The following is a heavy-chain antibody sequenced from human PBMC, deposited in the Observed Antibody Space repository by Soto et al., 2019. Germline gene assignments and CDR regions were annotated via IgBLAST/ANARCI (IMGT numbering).Heavy chain of an antibody. Sequence: ASVKVSCKASGYTFTGYYMHWVRQAPGQGLEWMGWINPNSGGTNYAQKFQGWVTMTRDTSISTAYMELSRLRSDDTAVYYCARGALYCSGGSCYSGPSRVEFGPYYFYYWGQGTLVTVSS. CDR3: ARGALYCSGGSCYSGPSRVEFGPYYFYY. CDR2: INPNSGGT. J-gene: IGHJ4*02. V-gene: IGHV1-2*04. CDR1: GYTFTGYY. D-gene: IGHD2-15*01.